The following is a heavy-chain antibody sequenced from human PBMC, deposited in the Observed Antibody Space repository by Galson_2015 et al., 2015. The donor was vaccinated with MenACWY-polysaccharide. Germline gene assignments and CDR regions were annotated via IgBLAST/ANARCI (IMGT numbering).Heavy chain of an antibody. CDR3: VKARGGYVATALLDY. V-gene: IGHV3-9*01. CDR2: ISWNSGRK. D-gene: IGHD2-21*02. J-gene: IGHJ4*02. Sequence: SLRLSCATSGFNFDDYAVHWVRQVPGKGLEWVSGISWNSGRKEYAESVEGRFVISRDNAKKSLYLQMNSLRIEDAALYYCVKARGGYVATALLDYWGQGTLVTVSS. CDR1: GFNFDDYA.